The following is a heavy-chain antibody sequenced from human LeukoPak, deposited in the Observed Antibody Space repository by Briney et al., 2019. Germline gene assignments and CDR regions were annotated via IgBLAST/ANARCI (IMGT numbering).Heavy chain of an antibody. V-gene: IGHV4-30-4*01. CDR3: ARALNGYFYAFDS. D-gene: IGHD2/OR15-2a*01. CDR1: GGSISRGEYY. Sequence: TSQTLSLTCTVSGGSISRGEYYWSWIRQPPGKGLEWIGYFSYTGSTYYNPSVKSRVSISVDTSKNQFSLKLTSVTAADTAVYYCARALNGYFYAFDSWGQGTLVTVSS. CDR2: FSYTGST. J-gene: IGHJ4*02.